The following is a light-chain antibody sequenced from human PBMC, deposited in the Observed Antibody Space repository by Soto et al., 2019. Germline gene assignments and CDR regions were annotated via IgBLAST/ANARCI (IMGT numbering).Light chain of an antibody. J-gene: IGKJ5*01. Sequence: EIVMTQSPATLSVYPGERATLSCRASQSFRGLLAWYQQKPGQAPRLLIYDAYNRATGIPPRFSGSGSGTDFTLTISSLEPEDSAVYYCQQRHMWPITFGQGTRLEIK. CDR1: QSFRGL. CDR3: QQRHMWPIT. V-gene: IGKV3-11*01. CDR2: DAY.